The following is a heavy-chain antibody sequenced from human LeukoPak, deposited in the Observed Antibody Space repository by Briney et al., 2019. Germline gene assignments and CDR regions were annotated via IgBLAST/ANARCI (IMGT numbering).Heavy chain of an antibody. CDR2: IYHSESP. D-gene: IGHD3-10*01. Sequence: SETLSLTCSVSGYSINNGYLWGWIRQPPGKGMEWIGGIYHSESPYYSPSLRGRVTISVDTSKNQFSLKLSSVTVADTAVYYCARRRGDYGWGELDYWGQGTLVTVSS. CDR1: GYSINNGYL. J-gene: IGHJ4*02. V-gene: IGHV4-38-2*01. CDR3: ARRRGDYGWGELDY.